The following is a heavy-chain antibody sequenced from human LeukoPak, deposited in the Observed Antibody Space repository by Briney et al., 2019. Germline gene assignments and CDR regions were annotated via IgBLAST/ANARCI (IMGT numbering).Heavy chain of an antibody. CDR1: GGSFSRYY. V-gene: IGHV4-34*01. CDR3: ARGLTISETGYFDY. CDR2: IDHRGDT. Sequence: PSETLSLTCAVYGGSFSRYYWSWIRQSPGKGLEWIAEIDHRGDTNYNPSVKSRVTISVDTSKNQFSLKVTSLTAADTAVYYCARGLTISETGYFDYWGQGTPVTVSS. D-gene: IGHD1-1*01. J-gene: IGHJ4*03.